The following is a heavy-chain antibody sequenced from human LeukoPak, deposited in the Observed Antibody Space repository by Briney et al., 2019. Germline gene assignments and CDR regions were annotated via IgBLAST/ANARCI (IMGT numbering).Heavy chain of an antibody. CDR1: GFTFSSYS. Sequence: PGGSLRLSCAASGFTFSSYSMNWVRQAPGKGLEWVSSISSSSSYIYYADSVKGRFTISRDNAKNSLYLQMNSLRDDDTAVYYCARPRAYCSGGSCFPPDHWGQGTLVTVSS. D-gene: IGHD2-15*01. CDR3: ARPRAYCSGGSCFPPDH. J-gene: IGHJ5*02. V-gene: IGHV3-21*01. CDR2: ISSSSSYI.